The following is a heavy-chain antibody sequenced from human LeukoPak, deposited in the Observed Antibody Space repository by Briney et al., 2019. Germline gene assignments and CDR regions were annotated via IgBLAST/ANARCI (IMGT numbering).Heavy chain of an antibody. CDR1: GFTFSNYW. CDR2: INGDGRDK. CDR3: ARGVDSAIDW. J-gene: IGHJ4*02. Sequence: GGSLRLSCAASGFTFSNYWMNWVRQAPGKGLEWVANINGDGRDKYYVGSVRGRFTISRDNADNALYLQMNSLRGDDTALYYCARGVDSAIDWWGQGTLVTVSS. D-gene: IGHD3-9*01. V-gene: IGHV3-7*01.